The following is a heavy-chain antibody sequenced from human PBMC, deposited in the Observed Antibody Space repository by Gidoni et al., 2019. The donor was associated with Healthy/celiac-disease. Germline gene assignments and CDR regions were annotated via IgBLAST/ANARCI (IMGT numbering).Heavy chain of an antibody. CDR2: IIPIYGTA. J-gene: IGHJ4*02. V-gene: IGHV1-69*01. CDR3: ASSKRWLQSEIGDWDY. D-gene: IGHD3-10*01. CDR1: GGPFSSYA. Sequence: QVQLVQSGAEVKKPGSSVTVSCKASGGPFSSYAIRWVRQAPGQGLEWMGGIIPIYGTANEAQKFQGRVTITADESTSTAYMELSSLRSEDTAVYYCASSKRWLQSEIGDWDYWGQGTLVTVSS.